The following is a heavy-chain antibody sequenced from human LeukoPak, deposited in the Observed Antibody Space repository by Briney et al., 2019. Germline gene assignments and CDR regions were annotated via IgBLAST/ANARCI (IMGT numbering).Heavy chain of an antibody. CDR2: ISGSGGST. V-gene: IGHV3-23*01. CDR3: AKSRAIVVVITGTPFDY. Sequence: GGSLRLSCAASGFTFSSYAMSWVRQAPGKGLEWVSAISGSGGSTYYADSVKGRLTISRDNSKNTLYLQMNSLRAEDTAVYYCAKSRAIVVVITGTPFDYWGQGTLVTVSS. D-gene: IGHD3-22*01. CDR1: GFTFSSYA. J-gene: IGHJ4*02.